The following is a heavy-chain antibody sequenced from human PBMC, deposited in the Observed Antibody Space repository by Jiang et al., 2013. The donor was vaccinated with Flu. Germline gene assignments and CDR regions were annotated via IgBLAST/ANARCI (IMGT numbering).Heavy chain of an antibody. J-gene: IGHJ4*02. D-gene: IGHD2-15*01. CDR1: GYSISDGYY. CDR3: VRGSVVAAEIDY. Sequence: PGLVKPSETLSLICTVSGYSISDGYYWGWVRQPPGKGLQWVGSIFHTGTTFYSPNVRSRVTLSLDPSNNQFSLTLTSVTAADTAVYSCVRGSVVAAEIDYWGRGTLVTVSS. V-gene: IGHV4-38-2*02. CDR2: IFHTGTT.